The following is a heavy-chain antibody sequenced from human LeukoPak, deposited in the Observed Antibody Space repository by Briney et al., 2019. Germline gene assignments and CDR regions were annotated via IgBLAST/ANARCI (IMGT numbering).Heavy chain of an antibody. J-gene: IGHJ4*02. D-gene: IGHD2-2*01. V-gene: IGHV3-21*01. CDR2: ISSSSSYI. CDR3: ARKTDDCSSSSCPLGY. CDR1: AFTFSSYS. Sequence: RGSLTPSCAPSAFTFSSYSMSWVRQAPGKGLEWVSSISSSSSYIYYTDSMKGRLTISRDNAKNSLYLQMNSLRAEDTAVYYCARKTDDCSSSSCPLGYWGQGTLVTVS.